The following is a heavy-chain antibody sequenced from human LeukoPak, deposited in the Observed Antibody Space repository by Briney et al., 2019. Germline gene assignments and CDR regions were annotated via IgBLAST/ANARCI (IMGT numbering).Heavy chain of an antibody. Sequence: SETLSLTCTDSGGSISSGDYYWSWIRQPPGKGLEWIGRIYTSGSTNYNPSLKSRVTMSVDTSKNQFSLKLSSVTAADTAVYYCARDPSPSSDWYFDLWGRGTLVTVSS. V-gene: IGHV4-61*02. D-gene: IGHD2-15*01. CDR3: ARDPSPSSDWYFDL. J-gene: IGHJ2*01. CDR1: GGSISSGDYY. CDR2: IYTSGST.